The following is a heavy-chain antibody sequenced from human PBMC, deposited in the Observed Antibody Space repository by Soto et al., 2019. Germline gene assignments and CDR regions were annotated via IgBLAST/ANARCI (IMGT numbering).Heavy chain of an antibody. V-gene: IGHV4-31*03. D-gene: IGHD3-10*01. CDR3: AKGVRGVPNWFDP. CDR2: ISYSGGT. CDR1: GGSISNSANH. Sequence: QVQLQESGPGLVRPSQTLSLSCTVSGGSISNSANHWSWIRQHPGDGLEWIGYISYSGGTYYSPSLKGRVTMSIDASKNQFSLKLSSVTAADTAVYYCAKGVRGVPNWFDPWGQGTLVTVSS. J-gene: IGHJ5*02.